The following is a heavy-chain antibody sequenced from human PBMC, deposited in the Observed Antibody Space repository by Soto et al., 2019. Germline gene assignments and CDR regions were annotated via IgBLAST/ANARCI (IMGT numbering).Heavy chain of an antibody. J-gene: IGHJ4*02. D-gene: IGHD3-22*01. Sequence: QITLKESGPTLVKPTQTLTLTCTFSGFSLSTSGVGVGWIRQPPGKALEWLALIYWDDDKRYSPSLKSRLTITKDTSKNPVVLKMNNMDPVDNATYYCGYGDYYDSSDLGGYWGQGTLVTVSS. CDR2: IYWDDDK. CDR1: GFSLSTSGVG. CDR3: GYGDYYDSSDLGGY. V-gene: IGHV2-5*02.